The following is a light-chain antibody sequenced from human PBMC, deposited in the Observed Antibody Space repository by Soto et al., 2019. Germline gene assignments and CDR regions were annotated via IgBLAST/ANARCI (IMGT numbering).Light chain of an antibody. CDR3: QQLTSYWYT. V-gene: IGKV1-9*01. CDR1: QGISSY. CDR2: GAS. J-gene: IGKJ2*01. Sequence: DIQLTQSPSFLSASVGDRVTITCRASQGISSYLAWYQQKPGKAPKLLINGASTLQSGVPSRFRGHGTGTEFHLTINSLQSEEIGTYYCQQLTSYWYTFGQATKLEI.